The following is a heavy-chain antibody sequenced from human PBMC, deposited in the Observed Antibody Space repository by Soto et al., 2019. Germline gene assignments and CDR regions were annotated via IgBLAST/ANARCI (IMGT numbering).Heavy chain of an antibody. J-gene: IGHJ3*02. CDR2: INHSGST. CDR3: ASADYVNYDSSGYAPLGI. CDR1: GGSFSGYY. D-gene: IGHD3-22*01. Sequence: QVQLQQWGAGLLKPSETLSLTCAVYGGSFSGYYWSWIRQPPGKGLEWIGEINHSGSTNYNPSLKSRVTISVDTSKNQFSLKLSSVTAADTAVYYCASADYVNYDSSGYAPLGIWGHGTMVPVSS. V-gene: IGHV4-34*01.